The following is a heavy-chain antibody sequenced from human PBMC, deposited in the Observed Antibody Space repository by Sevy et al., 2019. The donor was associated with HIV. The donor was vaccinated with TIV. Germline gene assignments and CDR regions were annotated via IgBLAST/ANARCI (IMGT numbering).Heavy chain of an antibody. CDR3: ARDTAMGYFDY. D-gene: IGHD5-18*01. J-gene: IGHJ4*02. Sequence: GGSLRLSCAASGFTVSSNYMSWVRQAPGKGLEWVSVIYSGGSTYYADSVKARFTISRDNSKNTLYLQMNSLRAEDTAVYYCARDTAMGYFDYWGQGTLVTVSS. CDR2: IYSGGST. CDR1: GFTVSSNY. V-gene: IGHV3-53*01.